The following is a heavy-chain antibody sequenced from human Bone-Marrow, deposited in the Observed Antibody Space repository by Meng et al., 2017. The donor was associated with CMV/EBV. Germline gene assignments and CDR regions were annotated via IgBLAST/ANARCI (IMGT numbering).Heavy chain of an antibody. Sequence: SVKVSCKASGGTFSSYTISWVRQAPGQGLEWMGRIIPILGIANYAQKFQGRVTITADKSTSTAYMELSSLRSEDTAVYYCARGWELQAGDAFDIWGQGKMVTVSS. CDR2: IIPILGIA. V-gene: IGHV1-69*02. D-gene: IGHD1-26*01. CDR1: GGTFSSYT. J-gene: IGHJ3*02. CDR3: ARGWELQAGDAFDI.